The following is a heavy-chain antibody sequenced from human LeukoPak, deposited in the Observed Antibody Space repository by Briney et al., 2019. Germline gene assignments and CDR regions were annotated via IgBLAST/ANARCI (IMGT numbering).Heavy chain of an antibody. CDR2: INAYNDNF. CDR1: VYTFNSFV. CDR3: AREIAAAAPHYYGLDV. V-gene: IGHV1-18*01. J-gene: IGHJ6*02. Sequence: ASVQVSFKASVYTFNSFVISWVRQAPGQGLAGMGCINAYNDNFKYAERFQGRVTMTTHTPTSTAYLDLRSLRSDDTAVYYCAREIAAAAPHYYGLDVWGQGTTVTVCS. D-gene: IGHD6-13*01.